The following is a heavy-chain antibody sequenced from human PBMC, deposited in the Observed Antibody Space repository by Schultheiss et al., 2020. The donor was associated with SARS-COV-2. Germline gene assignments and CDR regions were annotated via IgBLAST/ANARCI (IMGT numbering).Heavy chain of an antibody. CDR3: AREPYYDFWSGYYTFDY. D-gene: IGHD3-3*01. Sequence: SVKVSCKASGYTFTSYAMHWVRQAPGQGLEWMGGIIPIFGTANYAQKFQGRVTSTADESTSTAYMELSSLRSEDTAVYYCAREPYYDFWSGYYTFDYWGQGTLVTVSS. CDR1: GYTFTSYA. J-gene: IGHJ4*02. V-gene: IGHV1-69*13. CDR2: IIPIFGTA.